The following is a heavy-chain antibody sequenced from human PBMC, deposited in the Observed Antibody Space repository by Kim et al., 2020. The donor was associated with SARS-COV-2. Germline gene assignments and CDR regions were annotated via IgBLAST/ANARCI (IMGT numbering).Heavy chain of an antibody. V-gene: IGHV4-59*08. CDR3: ARLVDTAMVKAFDI. Sequence: NPSLKSRVTISVDTSKNQFSLKLSSVTAADTAVYYCARLVDTAMVKAFDIWGQGTMVTVSS. D-gene: IGHD5-18*01. J-gene: IGHJ3*02.